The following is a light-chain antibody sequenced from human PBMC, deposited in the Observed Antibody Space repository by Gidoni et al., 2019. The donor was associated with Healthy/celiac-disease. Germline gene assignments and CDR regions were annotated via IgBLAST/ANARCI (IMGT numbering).Light chain of an antibody. CDR3: QSYDSSNVV. V-gene: IGLV6-57*04. CDR1: SGSIASNY. CDR2: EDN. J-gene: IGLJ2*01. Sequence: NFMPTSPPSVSESPGKTVTISRTRSSGSIASNYVQWYQQRPGSAPTTVIYEDNKRPSGVPDRFSGSIDSSSNSASLTISGLKTEDEADYYCQSYDSSNVVFGGGTKLTVL.